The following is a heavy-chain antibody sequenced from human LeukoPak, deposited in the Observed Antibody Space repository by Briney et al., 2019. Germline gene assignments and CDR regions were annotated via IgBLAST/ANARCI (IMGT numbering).Heavy chain of an antibody. CDR1: GFTFSSYW. Sequence: GGSLRLSCAASGFTFSSYWMTWVRQAPGKGLEWVANIKQDGSEKYYVDSVKGRFTISRDNAKNSLYLQMNSLRAEDTAVYYCARGRYYYDSSGYYYDYYYYMDVWGKGTTVTVSS. CDR3: ARGRYYYDSSGYYYDYYYYMDV. J-gene: IGHJ6*03. D-gene: IGHD3-22*01. CDR2: IKQDGSEK. V-gene: IGHV3-7*01.